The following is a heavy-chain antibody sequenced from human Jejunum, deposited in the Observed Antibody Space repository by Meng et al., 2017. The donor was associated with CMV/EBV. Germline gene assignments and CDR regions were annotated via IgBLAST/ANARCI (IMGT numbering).Heavy chain of an antibody. Sequence: RSSGYYWTWIRQPPGKGLEWIGYIYNSGTTSYNPSLKSRLTMSVDTSKNQLSLKLNSVTAADTAVYYCARTLAHCSSTSCYPYFDYWGQGTLVTVSS. D-gene: IGHD2-2*01. CDR2: IYNSGTT. V-gene: IGHV4-30-4*01. CDR3: ARTLAHCSSTSCYPYFDY. CDR1: RSSGYY. J-gene: IGHJ4*02.